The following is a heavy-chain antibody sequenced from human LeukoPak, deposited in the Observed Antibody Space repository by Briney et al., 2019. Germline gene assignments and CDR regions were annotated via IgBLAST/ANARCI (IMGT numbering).Heavy chain of an antibody. D-gene: IGHD5-24*01. CDR1: GFTVSSNY. Sequence: GGSLRLSCAASGFTVSSNYMSWVRQAPGKGLEWVSVIYSGGSTYYADSVKGRFTISRDNSKNTLYLQMNSLRSEDTAVYYCARDNSVRDEAWWFNPWGQGTLVTVSS. J-gene: IGHJ5*02. V-gene: IGHV3-53*05. CDR3: ARDNSVRDEAWWFNP. CDR2: IYSGGST.